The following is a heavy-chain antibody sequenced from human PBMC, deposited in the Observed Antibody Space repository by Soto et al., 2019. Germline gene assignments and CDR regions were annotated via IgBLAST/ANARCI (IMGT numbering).Heavy chain of an antibody. CDR2: ISSTTNYI. CDR3: ARESEDLSSNLDY. J-gene: IGHJ4*02. Sequence: EVLLVESGGGLVKPGGSLRLSCAASGFTFTRYSMNWVRQAPGKGHEWVAAISSTTNYIYYGESLKGRLTISRDNAKNSMALQMNTLRAEDTAVYYCARESEDLSSNLDYWGQGTLVTVSS. CDR1: GFTFTRYS. V-gene: IGHV3-21*06.